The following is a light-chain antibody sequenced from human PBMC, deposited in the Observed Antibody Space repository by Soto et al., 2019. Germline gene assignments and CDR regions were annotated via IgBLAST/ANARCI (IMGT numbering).Light chain of an antibody. J-gene: IGKJ1*01. V-gene: IGKV2-28*01. CDR3: MQALQTLWT. CDR2: LGS. CDR1: QSLLHSNGYNY. Sequence: DIVMTQSPLSLPVTPGEPASISCRSSQSLLHSNGYNYLDWYLQKPGQSPQLLIYLGSNRASWVPDRFSGRGSGTDFTLKISRVEAEDVGVYYCMQALQTLWTFGQGTKVEIK.